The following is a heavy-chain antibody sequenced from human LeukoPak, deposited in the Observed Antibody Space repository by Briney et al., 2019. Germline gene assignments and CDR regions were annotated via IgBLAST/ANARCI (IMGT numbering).Heavy chain of an antibody. CDR1: GFSFNTIW. CDR3: ARDRDGKDY. Sequence: GGSLRLSCAASGFSFNTIWMSWVRQAPGKGREWVANIGQDGTEKHHVDSVRGRFTISRDNAKNSVFLQMNSLRAEDTAVYYCARDRDGKDYWGRGTLVSVSS. CDR2: IGQDGTEK. D-gene: IGHD1-1*01. V-gene: IGHV3-7*03. J-gene: IGHJ4*02.